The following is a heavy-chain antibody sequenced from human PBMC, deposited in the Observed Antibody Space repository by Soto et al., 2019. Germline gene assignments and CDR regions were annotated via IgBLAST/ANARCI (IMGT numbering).Heavy chain of an antibody. CDR1: GFTLSSYS. CDR2: ISSSSSTI. V-gene: IGHV3-48*02. D-gene: IGHD6-13*01. J-gene: IGHJ4*02. CDR3: ARVGSSSWYFPSDY. Sequence: GGSLRLSCAASGFTLSSYSMNWVRQAPGKGLEWVSYISSSSSTIYYADSVKGRFTISRDNAKNSLYLQMNSLRDEDTAVYYCARVGSSSWYFPSDYWGQGTLVTVSS.